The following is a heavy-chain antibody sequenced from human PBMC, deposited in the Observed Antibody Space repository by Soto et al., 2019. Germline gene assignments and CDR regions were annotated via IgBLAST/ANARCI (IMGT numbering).Heavy chain of an antibody. CDR3: ARDYFERRSLVLENWFDP. CDR1: GGSISSGGYY. D-gene: IGHD1-1*01. V-gene: IGHV4-31*03. Sequence: QVQLQESGPGLVKPSQTLSLTCTVSGGSISSGGYYWSWIRQHPGKGLEWIGYIYYSGSTYYNPXXTGRFTIAVDXXKXQXXLKLSSVTAAVTAVYYCARDYFERRSLVLENWFDPWGQGTLVTVSS. CDR2: IYYSGST. J-gene: IGHJ5*02.